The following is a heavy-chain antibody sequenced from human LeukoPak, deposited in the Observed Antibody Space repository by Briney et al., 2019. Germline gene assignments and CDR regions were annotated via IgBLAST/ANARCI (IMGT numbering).Heavy chain of an antibody. J-gene: IGHJ6*02. Sequence: SETLSLTCAVYGRHFSGYYWSWLRPPPGKGLEWIGEINHSVRTHYNPSHKSRDHISVDTSKNQFSLKLSSVTAADTAVYYCASRPNCSGGSCYSPPYYYYYYGMDVWGQGTTVTVSS. D-gene: IGHD2-15*01. CDR2: INHSVRT. V-gene: IGHV4-34*01. CDR1: GRHFSGYY. CDR3: ASRPNCSGGSCYSPPYYYYYYGMDV.